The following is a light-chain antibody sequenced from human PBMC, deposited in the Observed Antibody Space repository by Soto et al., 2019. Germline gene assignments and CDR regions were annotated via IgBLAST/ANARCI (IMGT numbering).Light chain of an antibody. J-gene: IGKJ1*01. CDR1: QSVSSSY. CDR3: QQYGSSPWT. V-gene: IGKV3-20*01. Sequence: EIVLAQSPVTLFLSPGERATFSCRASQSVSSSYLAWYQQKPGQAPRLLIYGASSRATGIPDRFSGSGSGTDFTLTISRLEPEDFAVYYCQQYGSSPWTFGQGTKVDI. CDR2: GAS.